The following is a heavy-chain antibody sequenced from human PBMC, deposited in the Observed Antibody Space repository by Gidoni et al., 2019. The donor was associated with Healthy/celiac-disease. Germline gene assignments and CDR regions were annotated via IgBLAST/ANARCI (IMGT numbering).Heavy chain of an antibody. D-gene: IGHD3-22*01. Sequence: EVQLVESGGGLVKPGGSLRLSCAASGFTFGNAWMSWVRQAPGKGLEWVGRIKSKTDGGTTDYAAPVKGRFTISRDDSKNTLYLQMNSLKTEDTAVYYCTTDWIVVVTDAFDIWGQGTMVTVSS. CDR2: IKSKTDGGTT. CDR3: TTDWIVVVTDAFDI. CDR1: GFTFGNAW. V-gene: IGHV3-15*01. J-gene: IGHJ3*02.